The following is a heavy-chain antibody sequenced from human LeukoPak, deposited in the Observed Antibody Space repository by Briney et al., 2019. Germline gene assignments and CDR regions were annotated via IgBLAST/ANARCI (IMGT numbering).Heavy chain of an antibody. CDR2: IYYSGST. J-gene: IGHJ4*02. Sequence: SQTLSLTCTVSGGSISSGGYYWSWIRQHPGKGLEWIGYIYYSGSTYYNPSLKSRVTISVDTSKNQFSQKLSSVTAADTAVYYCARVLLWFGEFPYFDYWGQGTLVTVSS. CDR3: ARVLLWFGEFPYFDY. CDR1: GGSISSGGYY. V-gene: IGHV4-31*03. D-gene: IGHD3-10*01.